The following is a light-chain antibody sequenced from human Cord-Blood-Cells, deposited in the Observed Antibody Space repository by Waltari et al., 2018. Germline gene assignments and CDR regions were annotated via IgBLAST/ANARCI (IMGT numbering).Light chain of an antibody. J-gene: IGKJ2*01. CDR2: AAS. V-gene: IGKV1-12*01. Sequence: DLHMTQSPSSVSASVGARVTINWRAMQGISSWLACYQQKPGKAPKLLIYAASSVQSGVPSRFSGSGSGTDFTLTISSLQPEDFATYYCQQANSFPYTFCQGTKLEIK. CDR3: QQANSFPYT. CDR1: QGISSW.